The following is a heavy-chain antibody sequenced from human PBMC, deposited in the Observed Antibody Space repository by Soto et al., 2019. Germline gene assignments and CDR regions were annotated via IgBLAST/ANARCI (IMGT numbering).Heavy chain of an antibody. D-gene: IGHD3-22*01. CDR3: VRNGYYSLDV. Sequence: QVQLQESGPGLVRPSGTLSLTCAVSGDSIIGTGWWSWVRQSPGKGLDWIGEVYHSGATNYNPSLKSRVTISVDTSRNQYSLNLGSVTPADTAVYYCVRNGYYSLDVWGQGTTVTVSS. V-gene: IGHV4-4*02. CDR1: GDSIIGTGW. J-gene: IGHJ6*02. CDR2: VYHSGAT.